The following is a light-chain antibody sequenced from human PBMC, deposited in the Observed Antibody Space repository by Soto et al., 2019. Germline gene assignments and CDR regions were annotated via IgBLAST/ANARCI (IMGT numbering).Light chain of an antibody. Sequence: QSVLTQPPSVSAAAGQKVTISCSGSNSNIGNNYVSWYQHLPGTAPKLLIYDNNKRPSGIPDRFSGSKSGTSATLGITGLQTGDEADYYCETWDTSLSAVLFGGGTKVTVL. J-gene: IGLJ3*02. CDR2: DNN. CDR1: NSNIGNNY. V-gene: IGLV1-51*01. CDR3: ETWDTSLSAVL.